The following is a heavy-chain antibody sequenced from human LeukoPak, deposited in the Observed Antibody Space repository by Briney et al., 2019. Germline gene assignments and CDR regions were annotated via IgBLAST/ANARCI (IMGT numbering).Heavy chain of an antibody. CDR2: IIPISGTA. J-gene: IGHJ6*02. D-gene: IGHD2-2*01. Sequence: SVKVSCKASGGTFSSYAISWVRQAPGQGLEWMGGIIPISGTANYAQKFQGRVTITADESTSTAYMELSSLRSEDTAVYYCARDSGYCSSTSCYAEYYYYGMDVWGQGTTVTVSS. CDR3: ARDSGYCSSTSCYAEYYYYGMDV. CDR1: GGTFSSYA. V-gene: IGHV1-69*13.